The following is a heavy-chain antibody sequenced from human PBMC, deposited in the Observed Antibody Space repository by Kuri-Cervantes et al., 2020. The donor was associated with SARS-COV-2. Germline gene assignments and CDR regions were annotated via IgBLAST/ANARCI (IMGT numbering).Heavy chain of an antibody. CDR2: INPNSGGT. V-gene: IGHV1-2*02. CDR3: ARGGDFWYFYYGMDV. D-gene: IGHD3-3*01. Sequence: ASVKVSCKASGYTFTGYYMHWVRQAPGQGLEWMGWINPNSGGTNYAQKFQGRVTITRDTSASTAYMELSSLRSEDTAVYYCARGGDFWYFYYGMDVWGQGTTVTVSS. CDR1: GYTFTGYY. J-gene: IGHJ6*02.